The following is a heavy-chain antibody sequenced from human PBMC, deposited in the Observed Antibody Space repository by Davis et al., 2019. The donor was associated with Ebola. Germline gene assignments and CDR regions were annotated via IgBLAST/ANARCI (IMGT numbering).Heavy chain of an antibody. D-gene: IGHD1-26*01. Sequence: GESLKISCITPGFTFTANSMNWVRQAPGKGLEWISYISSSGGTTYYADFVQGRFTISRDNAKKSLYLQMNSLRDEDTAVYYCVRASSGSYYSVFDNWGQGSLVTVTS. CDR3: VRASSGSYYSVFDN. J-gene: IGHJ4*02. V-gene: IGHV3-48*02. CDR2: ISSSGGTT. CDR1: GFTFTANS.